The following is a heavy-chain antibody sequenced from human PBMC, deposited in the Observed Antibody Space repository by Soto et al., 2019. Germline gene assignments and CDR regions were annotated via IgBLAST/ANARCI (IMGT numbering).Heavy chain of an antibody. Sequence: GASVKVSCKASGYTFTSYGISWVRQAPGQGLEWMGWISAYNGNTNYAQKLQGRVTMTTDTSTSTAYVELRSLRSDDTAVYYCARHDSSGYYYYFDYWGQGTLVTVSS. CDR2: ISAYNGNT. CDR3: ARHDSSGYYYYFDY. D-gene: IGHD3-22*01. V-gene: IGHV1-18*01. J-gene: IGHJ4*02. CDR1: GYTFTSYG.